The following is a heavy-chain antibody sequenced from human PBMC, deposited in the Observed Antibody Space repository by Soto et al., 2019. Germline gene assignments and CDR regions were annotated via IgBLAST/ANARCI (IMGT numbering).Heavy chain of an antibody. J-gene: IGHJ6*02. V-gene: IGHV3-33*01. Sequence: HPGGSLRLSCAASGFTFSSYGMHWVRQAPGKGLEWVAVIWYDGSNKYYADSVKGRFTISRDNSKNTLYLQMNSLRAEDTAVYYCARDRGARGSYYPTPYYYYGMDVWGQGTTVTVSS. CDR1: GFTFSSYG. D-gene: IGHD1-26*01. CDR3: ARDRGARGSYYPTPYYYYGMDV. CDR2: IWYDGSNK.